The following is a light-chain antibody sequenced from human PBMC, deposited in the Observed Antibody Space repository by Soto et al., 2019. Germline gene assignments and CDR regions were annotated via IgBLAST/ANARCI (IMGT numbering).Light chain of an antibody. CDR2: STS. Sequence: EIVLTQSPGTLSLSPGQRATLSCRASQSVTSTFLAWYQQTPGQAPRLLIYSTSRRPSGIAARFSGSGSGTEFTLTISGLQSEDFATYYCQQYNNWPVTFGGGTKVDIK. CDR1: QSVTST. J-gene: IGKJ4*01. V-gene: IGKV3D-15*01. CDR3: QQYNNWPVT.